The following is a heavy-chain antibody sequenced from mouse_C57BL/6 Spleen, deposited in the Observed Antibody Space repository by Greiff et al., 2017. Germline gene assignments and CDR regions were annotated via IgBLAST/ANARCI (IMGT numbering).Heavy chain of an antibody. CDR1: GYAFTNYL. Sequence: QVQLQQSGAELVRPGTSVKVSCKASGYAFTNYLIEWVKQRPGQGLEWIGVIDPGSGGTNYNEKFKGKATLTADKSSSTAYMQLSSLTSEDSAVYYCGRGSFFDYWGQGTTLTVSS. CDR3: GRGSFFDY. CDR2: IDPGSGGT. V-gene: IGHV1-54*01. J-gene: IGHJ2*01.